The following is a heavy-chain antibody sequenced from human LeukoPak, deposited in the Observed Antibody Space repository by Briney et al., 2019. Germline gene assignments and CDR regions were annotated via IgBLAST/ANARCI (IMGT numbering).Heavy chain of an antibody. CDR3: ARGRGVYGYWYFDL. D-gene: IGHD2-15*01. Sequence: GGSLRLSCAASGFTFSSYVMSWVRQAPGKGLEWVSTISGNGRNAYYADSVKGRFTISRDNSKITLYLEMNSLRAEDTAVYYCARGRGVYGYWYFDLWGRGTLVTVSS. CDR2: ISGNGRNA. V-gene: IGHV3-23*01. J-gene: IGHJ2*01. CDR1: GFTFSSYV.